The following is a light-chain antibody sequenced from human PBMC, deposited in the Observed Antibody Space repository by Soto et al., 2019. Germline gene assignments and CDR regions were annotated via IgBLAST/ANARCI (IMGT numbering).Light chain of an antibody. J-gene: IGLJ2*01. Sequence: QSALTQPASVSGSPGQSITISCTGTSSDIGNYDFVSWYQYHPGKAPKLMIYDVSNRPSGISNRFSGSKSGNTASLTISGLQAEDEADYYCSSFTISRNTVIFGGGTKLTVL. CDR2: DVS. CDR3: SSFTISRNTVI. CDR1: SSDIGNYDF. V-gene: IGLV2-14*01.